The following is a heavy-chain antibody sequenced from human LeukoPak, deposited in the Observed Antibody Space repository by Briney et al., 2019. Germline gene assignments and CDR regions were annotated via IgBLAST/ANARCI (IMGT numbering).Heavy chain of an antibody. CDR1: GFTFSSYW. CDR3: ARGQWLALGYMDV. J-gene: IGHJ6*03. Sequence: PGGSLRLSCAASGFTFSSYWMSWVRQAPGKGLEWVANIKQDGSEKYYVDSVKGRFTISRDNAKNSLYLQMNSLRAEDTAVYYCARGQWLALGYMDVWGEGTTVTVSS. V-gene: IGHV3-7*01. CDR2: IKQDGSEK. D-gene: IGHD6-19*01.